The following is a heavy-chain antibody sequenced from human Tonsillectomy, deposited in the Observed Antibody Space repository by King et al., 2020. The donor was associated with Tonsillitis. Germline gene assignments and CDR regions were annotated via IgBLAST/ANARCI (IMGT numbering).Heavy chain of an antibody. J-gene: IGHJ4*02. CDR2: ISAYNDNT. D-gene: IGHD3-9*01. CDR1: GYIFTSYG. CDR3: ARENHDILTGYYLDY. Sequence: QLVQSGAEVKKPGASVKVSCKASGYIFTSYGLSWVRQAPGQGLEWMGWISAYNDNTNYAQKFQGRVTMTSDTSTSTAYMELRSLRSDDTDVYYCARENHDILTGYYLDYWGQGTLVTVSS. V-gene: IGHV1-18*01.